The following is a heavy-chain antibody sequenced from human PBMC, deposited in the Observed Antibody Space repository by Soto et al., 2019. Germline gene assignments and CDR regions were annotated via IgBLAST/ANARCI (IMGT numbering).Heavy chain of an antibody. CDR1: GFTFSSYS. CDR2: ISSSSSTI. V-gene: IGHV3-48*01. J-gene: IGHJ6*03. Sequence: EVQLVESGGGLVQPGGSLRLSCAASGFTFSSYSMNWVRQAPGKGLEWVSYISSSSSTIYYADSVKGRFTISRDNAKNSLYLQMNSLRAEDTAVYYCARSPLAIYCSSTSCYPKTVYYYYYYMDVWGKGTTVTVSS. CDR3: ARSPLAIYCSSTSCYPKTVYYYYYYMDV. D-gene: IGHD2-2*01.